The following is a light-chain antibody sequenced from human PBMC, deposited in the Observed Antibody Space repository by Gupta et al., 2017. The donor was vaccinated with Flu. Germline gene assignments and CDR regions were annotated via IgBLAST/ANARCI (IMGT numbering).Light chain of an antibody. V-gene: IGLV1-44*01. Sequence: QSVLTPPPSPSGTPGQRVTISCSGSSSNIGSNTVNWYQQLPGTAPKLLIYSNNQRPSGVPDRFSGSKSGTSASLAISGLQAEDEADYYCAAWDDSRNGVVFGGGTKLTVL. CDR1: SSNIGSNT. J-gene: IGLJ2*01. CDR2: SNN. CDR3: AAWDDSRNGVV.